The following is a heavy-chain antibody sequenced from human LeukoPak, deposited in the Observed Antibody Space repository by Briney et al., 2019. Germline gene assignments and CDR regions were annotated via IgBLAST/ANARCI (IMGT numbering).Heavy chain of an antibody. CDR2: ISSSGSTI. CDR1: GFTFSDHY. J-gene: IGHJ4*02. CDR3: ARDSLDRNSSGYPGFDY. V-gene: IGHV3-11*01. Sequence: GGSLRLSCAASGFTFSDHYMSWIRQAPGKGLEWVSYISSSGSTIYYADSVKGRFTISRDNAKNSLYLQMNSLRAEDTAVYYCARDSLDRNSSGYPGFDYWGQGTLVTVSS. D-gene: IGHD3-22*01.